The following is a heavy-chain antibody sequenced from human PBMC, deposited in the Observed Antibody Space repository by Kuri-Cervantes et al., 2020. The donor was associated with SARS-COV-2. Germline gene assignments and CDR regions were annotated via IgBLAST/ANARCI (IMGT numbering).Heavy chain of an antibody. V-gene: IGHV1-3*01. CDR2: INAGNGNT. Sequence: ASVKVSCKASGYTFTSYAMHWVRQAPGQRLEWMGWINAGNGNTKYSQKFQGRVTITRDTSASTAYMEQSSLRSEDTAVYYCARVHGTYYYYYGMDVWGQGTTVTVSS. CDR1: GYTFTSYA. CDR3: ARVHGTYYYYYGMDV. J-gene: IGHJ6*02.